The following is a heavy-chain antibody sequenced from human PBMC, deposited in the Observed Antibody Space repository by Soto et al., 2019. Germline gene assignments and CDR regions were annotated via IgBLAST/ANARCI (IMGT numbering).Heavy chain of an antibody. CDR3: AREGGNYAYYYGMDV. CDR2: ISYDGSNK. J-gene: IGHJ6*02. Sequence: XGSLRLSCAASGFTFSSYAMHWVRQAPGKGLEWVAVISYDGSNKYYADSVKGRFTISRDNSKNTLYLQMNSLRAEDTAAYYCAREGGNYAYYYGMDVWGQGTTVTVSS. V-gene: IGHV3-30-3*01. CDR1: GFTFSSYA. D-gene: IGHD4-4*01.